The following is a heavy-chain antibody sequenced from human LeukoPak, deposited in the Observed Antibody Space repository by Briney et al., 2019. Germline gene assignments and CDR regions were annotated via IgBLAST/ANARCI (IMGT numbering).Heavy chain of an antibody. Sequence: SETLSLTCNVSGDSISSHYWSWIRQPPGKGLEWIGYIYYSGSTNGNPSLKSRVTIAVDTSKNQFSLKLSSVTAADTAVYYCARDRLAISEGGKAGRAFDIWGRGTMVTVSS. V-gene: IGHV4-59*11. CDR1: GDSISSHY. CDR2: IYYSGST. D-gene: IGHD4-23*01. CDR3: ARDRLAISEGGKAGRAFDI. J-gene: IGHJ3*02.